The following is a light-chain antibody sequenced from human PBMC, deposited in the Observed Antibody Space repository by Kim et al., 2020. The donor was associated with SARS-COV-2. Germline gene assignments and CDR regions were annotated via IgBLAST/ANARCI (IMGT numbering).Light chain of an antibody. Sequence: ASVGDRVTITCRASQTITTYLNWYQQKPGTAPKLLIYAATNLQSGVPSRFTGSGSETDFTLTITSLQPEDFATYYCQQSYFTPPTFGQGTKVDIK. CDR1: QTITTY. CDR2: AAT. V-gene: IGKV1-39*01. CDR3: QQSYFTPPT. J-gene: IGKJ1*01.